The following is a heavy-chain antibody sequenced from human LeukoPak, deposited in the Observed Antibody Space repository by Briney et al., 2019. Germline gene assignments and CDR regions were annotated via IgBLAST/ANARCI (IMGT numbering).Heavy chain of an antibody. D-gene: IGHD2-8*01. J-gene: IGHJ6*03. V-gene: IGHV4-39*07. CDR2: IYYSGST. Sequence: SEALSLTCTVSGGSISSSSYYWGWIRQPPGKGLEWIGSIYYSGSTYYNPSLKSRVTISVDTSKNQFSLKLSSVTAADTAVYYCARVGGYCTNGVCYRGYYYYYMDVWGKGTTVTVSS. CDR3: ARVGGYCTNGVCYRGYYYYYMDV. CDR1: GGSISSSSYY.